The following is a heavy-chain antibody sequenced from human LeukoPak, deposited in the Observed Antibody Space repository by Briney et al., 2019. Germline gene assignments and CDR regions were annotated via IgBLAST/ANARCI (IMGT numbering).Heavy chain of an antibody. J-gene: IGHJ5*02. CDR3: ARDTGVWFDP. D-gene: IGHD7-27*01. CDR2: IYYSGST. CDR1: GGSISSGDYY. V-gene: IGHV4-30-4*08. Sequence: SETLSLTCTVSGGSISSGDYYWSWIRQPPGKGLEWIGYIYYSGSTYYNPSLKSRVTISVDTSKNQFSLTLVSVTAADTAVCYCARDTGVWFDPWGQGTLVTVSS.